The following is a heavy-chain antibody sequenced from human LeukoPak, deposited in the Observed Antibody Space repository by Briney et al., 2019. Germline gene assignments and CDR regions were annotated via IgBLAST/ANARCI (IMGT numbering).Heavy chain of an antibody. V-gene: IGHV3-23*01. Sequence: GGSLRLSCSASGFTFSSYAMHWVRQAPGKGLKWVSAISNNGGYTYYADSVQGRFTISRDNSKSTLCLQMNSLRAEDTAVYCCAKQLGYCSDGSCYFPYWGQGTLVTVSS. D-gene: IGHD2-15*01. J-gene: IGHJ4*02. CDR3: AKQLGYCSDGSCYFPY. CDR1: GFTFSSYA. CDR2: ISNNGGYT.